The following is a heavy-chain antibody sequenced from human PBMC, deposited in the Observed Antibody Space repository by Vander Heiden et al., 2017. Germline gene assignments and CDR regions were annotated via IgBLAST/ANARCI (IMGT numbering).Heavy chain of an antibody. J-gene: IGHJ4*02. Sequence: QVQLVQSGAEGKKPGSSVKVSCKVSGYHFTSYDINWVRQATGQGLEWMGWMNPNSGNTGYAQKFQGRVTMTRSTSISTAYMELSSLRSEDTAVYYCARDLNPNTGSRGAFDFWGQGTLVTVSS. CDR3: ARDLNPNTGSRGAFDF. V-gene: IGHV1-8*01. D-gene: IGHD1-26*01. CDR1: GYHFTSYD. CDR2: MNPNSGNT.